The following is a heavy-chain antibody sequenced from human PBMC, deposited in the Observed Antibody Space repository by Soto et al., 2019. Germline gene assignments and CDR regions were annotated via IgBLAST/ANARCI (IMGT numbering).Heavy chain of an antibody. CDR3: ARGATVTQYDY. Sequence: QVQLLESGPGLVKPSETLSLTCTVSGVSVSSGSFYWAWIRQPPGKGLEWIGFGSYSGTTNYKPSLNSRVTISVDTSRSQISLKVSSLTAADTAVYYCARGATVTQYDYWGQGTLVTVSS. CDR1: GVSVSSGSFY. J-gene: IGHJ4*02. V-gene: IGHV4-61*01. CDR2: GSYSGTT. D-gene: IGHD4-17*01.